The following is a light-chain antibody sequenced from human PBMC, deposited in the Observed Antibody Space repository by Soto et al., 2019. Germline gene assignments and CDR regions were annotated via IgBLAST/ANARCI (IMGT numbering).Light chain of an antibody. CDR3: SSYTSSSSNFV. CDR1: SSDGGGYNY. J-gene: IGLJ1*01. V-gene: IGLV2-14*01. CDR2: EVS. Sequence: QSALTQPASVSGSPGQSITISCTGSSSDGGGYNYVSWYQQHPGKAPRLMIYEVSNRPSGVSNRFSGSKSGNTASLTISGLQAEDEADYYCSSYTSSSSNFVFGSGTKVTVL.